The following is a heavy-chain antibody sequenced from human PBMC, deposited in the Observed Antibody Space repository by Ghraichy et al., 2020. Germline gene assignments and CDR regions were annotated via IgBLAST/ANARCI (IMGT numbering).Heavy chain of an antibody. D-gene: IGHD2-2*02. CDR3: ASRGDNIVVVPAAINYYYYGMDV. V-gene: IGHV1-69*13. CDR1: GGTFSSYA. Sequence: SVKVSCKASGGTFSSYAISWVRQAPGQGLEWMGGIIPIFGTANYAQKFQGRVTITADESTSTAYMELSSLRSEDTAVYYCASRGDNIVVVPAAINYYYYGMDVWGQGTTVTVSS. J-gene: IGHJ6*02. CDR2: IIPIFGTA.